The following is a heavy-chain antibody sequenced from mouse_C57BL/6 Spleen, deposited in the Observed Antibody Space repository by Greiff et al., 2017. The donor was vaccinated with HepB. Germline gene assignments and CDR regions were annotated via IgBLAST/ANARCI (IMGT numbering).Heavy chain of an antibody. D-gene: IGHD2-3*01. CDR1: YTFTDYYM. CDR3: RSGDGYYVSY. V-gene: IGHV1-83*01. Sequence: VQLQQSGPELVKPGASVKMSCKASGYTFTDYYMHWVKQKPGKGLEWIGEIYPGSGNTYYNEKFKGKATLTADTSSSTAYMQLSSLTSEDSAVYFCARSGDGYYVSYWGQGTTLTVSS. CDR2: YPGSGNTY. J-gene: IGHJ2*01.